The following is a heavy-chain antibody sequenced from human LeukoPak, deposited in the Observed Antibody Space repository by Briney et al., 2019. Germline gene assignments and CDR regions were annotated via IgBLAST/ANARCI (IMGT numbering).Heavy chain of an antibody. D-gene: IGHD2/OR15-2a*01. Sequence: GGSLRLSCAASGFTFSTSWMTWVRQAPGKGLEWVANINPDGSAKNYVGFVQGRFTISRDNAKNSVYLQMSSLRAEDTAVYFCARDVACNAFDYWGQGTLVTVSS. CDR1: GFTFSTSW. V-gene: IGHV3-7*01. CDR3: ARDVACNAFDY. J-gene: IGHJ4*02. CDR2: INPDGSAK.